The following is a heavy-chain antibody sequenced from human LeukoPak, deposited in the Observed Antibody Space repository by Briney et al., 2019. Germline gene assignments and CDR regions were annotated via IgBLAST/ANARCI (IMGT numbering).Heavy chain of an antibody. D-gene: IGHD2-8*02. CDR3: ARDWSYFDY. CDR1: GYTFTGYY. V-gene: IGHV1-69*06. CDR2: IIPIFGTA. Sequence: ASVKVSCKASGYTFTGYYIHWLRQAPGQGLEWMGGIIPIFGTANYAQKFQGRVTITADKSTSTAYMELRSLRSDDTAVYYCARDWSYFDYWGQGTLVTVSS. J-gene: IGHJ4*02.